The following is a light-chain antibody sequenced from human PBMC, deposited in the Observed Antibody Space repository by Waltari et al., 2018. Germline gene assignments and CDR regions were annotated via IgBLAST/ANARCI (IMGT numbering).Light chain of an antibody. Sequence: ETLMTQSPATLSVSLGNRATLSCRASQRVGSNLAWYLQRPGQPPRLLILGASTRATGVPARFSGSGSGTELTLTVSSLQSEDFGIYYCQQYNDWPHTFGPGTKVDIK. J-gene: IGKJ3*01. CDR3: QQYNDWPHT. CDR1: QRVGSN. CDR2: GAS. V-gene: IGKV3-15*01.